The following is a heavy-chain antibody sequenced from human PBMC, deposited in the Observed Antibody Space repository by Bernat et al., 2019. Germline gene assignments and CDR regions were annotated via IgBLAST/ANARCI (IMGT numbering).Heavy chain of an antibody. J-gene: IGHJ4*01. V-gene: IGHV3-21*05. CDR2: IRSNSDYI. CDR3: VRDDMCAFDY. Sequence: EVHLVESGGGLVKPGGSLRLSCAASGFTFSDYPMNWVRQTPGKGLEWISHIRSNSDYISYGDSVKGRFTISRDNGKNSLYLQMNSLRAEDTAVYYFVRDDMCAFDYWGHVSLVTFSS. CDR1: GFTFSDYP. D-gene: IGHD2-15*01.